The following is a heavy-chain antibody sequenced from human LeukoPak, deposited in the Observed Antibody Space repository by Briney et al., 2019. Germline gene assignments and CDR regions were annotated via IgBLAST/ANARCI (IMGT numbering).Heavy chain of an antibody. J-gene: IGHJ4*02. CDR1: GFTFSSYW. CDR3: ARDSFGGSYPFDY. D-gene: IGHD1-26*01. V-gene: IGHV3-7*01. CDR2: IKQDGSEK. Sequence: GGSLRLSCAASGFTFSSYWMSWVRQAPGKGLEWVANIKQDGSEKYYVDSVKGRFTISRDNAKNSLYLQMNSLRAEDTAVYYCARDSFGGSYPFDYWGQGTLVTVSS.